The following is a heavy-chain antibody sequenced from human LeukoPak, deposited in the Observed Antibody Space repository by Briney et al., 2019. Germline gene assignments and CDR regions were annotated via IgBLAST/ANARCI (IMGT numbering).Heavy chain of an antibody. D-gene: IGHD5-18*01. CDR2: IWYDGSNK. J-gene: IGHJ4*02. V-gene: IGHV3-33*01. CDR3: ARDRTQGYGYDY. Sequence: GRSLRLSCAASGFTFSSYGMHWVRQAPGKGLEWVAVIWYDGSNKYYADSVKGRFTISRDNSKNTLYLQMNSLRAEDTAVYYCARDRTQGYGYDYWGQGTLVTVSS. CDR1: GFTFSSYG.